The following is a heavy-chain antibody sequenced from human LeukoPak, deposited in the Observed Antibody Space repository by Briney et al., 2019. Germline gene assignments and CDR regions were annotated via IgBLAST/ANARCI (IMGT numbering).Heavy chain of an antibody. D-gene: IGHD4-11*01. J-gene: IGHJ4*02. CDR1: GGAFSGYY. Sequence: SETLSLTCAVYGGAFSGYYWSWIRQPPGKGLEWIGEINHSGDTKYNPSLKSRVSMSVDVSKDQFSLKLTSLTAADTAVYYCARGSRNYNNYEGADYWGQGTLVAVSS. V-gene: IGHV4-34*01. CDR2: INHSGDT. CDR3: ARGSRNYNNYEGADY.